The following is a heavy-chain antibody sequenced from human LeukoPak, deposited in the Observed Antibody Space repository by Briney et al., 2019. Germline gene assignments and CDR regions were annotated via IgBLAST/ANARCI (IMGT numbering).Heavy chain of an antibody. CDR3: ARDEYGDYGCDR. D-gene: IGHD4-17*01. J-gene: IGHJ5*02. CDR1: GFTLSSYA. V-gene: IGHV3-23*01. Sequence: GGSLRLSCAASGFTLSSYALSWVRQAPGKGLDWVSALSAGGGSTYYADSVKGRFTISRDNSKNTLYMQMNSLRAEDTAVYYCARDEYGDYGCDRWGQGTLVTVSS. CDR2: LSAGGGST.